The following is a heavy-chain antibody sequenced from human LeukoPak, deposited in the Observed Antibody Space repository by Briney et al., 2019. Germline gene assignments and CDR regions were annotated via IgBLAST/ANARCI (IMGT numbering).Heavy chain of an antibody. CDR2: INPSGGST. CDR3: ARAEDSSGYYNYYFDY. Sequence: ASVKVSCKASGYTFTSYYMHWVRQAPGQGLEWMGIINPSGGSTSYAQKFQGRVTITRDMSTSTVYMELSSLRSEDTAVYYCARAEDSSGYYNYYFDYWGQGTLVTVSS. D-gene: IGHD3-22*01. CDR1: GYTFTSYY. J-gene: IGHJ4*02. V-gene: IGHV1-46*01.